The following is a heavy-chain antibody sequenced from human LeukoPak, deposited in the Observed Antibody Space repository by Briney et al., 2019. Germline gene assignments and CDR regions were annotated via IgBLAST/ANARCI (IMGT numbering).Heavy chain of an antibody. CDR1: EVTFRNYA. Sequence: GGSLRLSCAASEVTFRNYAVHWVRQAPGKGLQWVAVISYGNTIHYADSVKGRFIISRDTSKNTLYLQMNSLRAEDTAVYYCASYLGATGSDYWGQGTLVTVSS. CDR2: ISYGNTI. D-gene: IGHD1-26*01. J-gene: IGHJ4*02. CDR3: ASYLGATGSDY. V-gene: IGHV3-30-3*01.